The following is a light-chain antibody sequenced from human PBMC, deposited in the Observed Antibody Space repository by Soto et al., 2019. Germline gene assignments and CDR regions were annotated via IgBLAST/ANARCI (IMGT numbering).Light chain of an antibody. CDR2: TAS. Sequence: QMTQSPSSLSASVGDNVTITCRASQTIRKYLNWYQQKPRKAPKLLIYTASRLHSGVPSRFNGSGSETDFTLTITNLQPEDFATYYCQQSYITPPITFGQGTRLEI. V-gene: IGKV1-39*01. CDR1: QTIRKY. CDR3: QQSYITPPIT. J-gene: IGKJ5*01.